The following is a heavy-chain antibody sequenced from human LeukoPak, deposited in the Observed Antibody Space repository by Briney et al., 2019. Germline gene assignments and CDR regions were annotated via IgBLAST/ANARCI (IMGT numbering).Heavy chain of an antibody. CDR1: GFTFSSYA. V-gene: IGHV3-23*01. CDR2: ISGSGGST. Sequence: GGSLRLSCAASGFTFSSYAMSWVRQAPGKGLEWVSAISGSGGSTYYADSVKGRFTISRDNSKNTLYLQMNSPRAEDTAVYYCAKFLPTHIVVANYYFDYWGQGTLVTVSS. D-gene: IGHD2-21*01. J-gene: IGHJ4*02. CDR3: AKFLPTHIVVANYYFDY.